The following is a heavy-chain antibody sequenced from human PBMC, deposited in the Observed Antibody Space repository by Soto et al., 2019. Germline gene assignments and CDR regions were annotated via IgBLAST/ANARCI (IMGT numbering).Heavy chain of an antibody. Sequence: QVQLQESGPGLVKPWETLSLTCTASGGSISSHYWSWIRQPPGKGLEWIGHIYHSGSTNYNPSLKSRVNISVDTSKNQFSLRLSSVTAADTAVYYCVRDATHLYDSSGYYGRAFDIWGQGTMVTVSS. D-gene: IGHD3-22*01. CDR2: IYHSGST. CDR1: GGSISSHY. J-gene: IGHJ3*02. CDR3: VRDATHLYDSSGYYGRAFDI. V-gene: IGHV4-59*11.